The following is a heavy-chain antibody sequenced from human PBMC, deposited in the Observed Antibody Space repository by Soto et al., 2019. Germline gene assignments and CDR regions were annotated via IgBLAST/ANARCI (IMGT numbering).Heavy chain of an antibody. D-gene: IGHD6-13*01. Sequence: PGGSLRLSCAASGFTFSSYAMNWVRQAPGKGLEWVSVISGSDGSTYYADSVKGRFTISRDNSKNTLNLQMNSLRAEDTAVYYCARRSSSCYFDFWGQGSLVTGSS. V-gene: IGHV3-23*01. J-gene: IGHJ4*02. CDR1: GFTFSSYA. CDR2: ISGSDGST. CDR3: ARRSSSCYFDF.